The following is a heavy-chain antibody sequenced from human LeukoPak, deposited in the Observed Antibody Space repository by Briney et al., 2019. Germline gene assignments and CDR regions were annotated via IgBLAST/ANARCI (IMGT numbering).Heavy chain of an antibody. Sequence: SETLSLTCTVSGGSISSYYWGWIRQPPGKGLEWIGSIYHSGSTYYNPSLKSRVTISVDTSKNQFSLKLSSVTAADTAVYYCARPETSTNYYDSSGYDDAFDIWGQGTMVTVSS. CDR3: ARPETSTNYYDSSGYDDAFDI. J-gene: IGHJ3*02. D-gene: IGHD3-22*01. CDR2: IYHSGST. CDR1: GGSISSYY. V-gene: IGHV4-39*01.